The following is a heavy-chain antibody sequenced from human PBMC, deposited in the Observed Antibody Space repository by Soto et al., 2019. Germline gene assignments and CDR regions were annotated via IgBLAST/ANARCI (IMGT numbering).Heavy chain of an antibody. D-gene: IGHD3-3*01. Sequence: ASVKVSCKVSGYTLTELSMHWVRQAPGKGLEWMGGFDPEDGETIYAQKFQGRVTMTEDTSTDTAYMELSSLRSEDTAVYYCATDSGVLRFLEWPFDAFDIWGQGTMVTVSS. CDR1: GYTLTELS. CDR3: ATDSGVLRFLEWPFDAFDI. J-gene: IGHJ3*02. CDR2: FDPEDGET. V-gene: IGHV1-24*01.